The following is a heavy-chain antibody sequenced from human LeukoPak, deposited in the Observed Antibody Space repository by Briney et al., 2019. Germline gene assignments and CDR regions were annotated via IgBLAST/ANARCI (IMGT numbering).Heavy chain of an antibody. CDR1: GGSFSGYY. D-gene: IGHD3-3*01. CDR2: INHSGST. J-gene: IGHJ5*02. V-gene: IGHV4-34*01. CDR3: ARVRITIFGVVQNWFDP. Sequence: SETLSLTCAVYGGSFSGYYWSWIRQPPGKGLERIGEINHSGSTNYNPSLKSRVTISVDTSKNQFSLKLSSVTAADTAVYYCARVRITIFGVVQNWFDPWGQGTLVTVSS.